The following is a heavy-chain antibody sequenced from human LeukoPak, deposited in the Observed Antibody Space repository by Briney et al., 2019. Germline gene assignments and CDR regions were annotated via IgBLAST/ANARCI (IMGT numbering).Heavy chain of an antibody. Sequence: SETLSLTCSVSGGSISSSSYYWGWIRQPPGKGLEWIGEINHSGSTNYNPSLKSRVTISVDTSKNQFSLKLSSVTAADTAVYYCARGMYYFSQYFDYWGQGTLVTVSS. V-gene: IGHV4-39*07. CDR1: GGSISSSSYY. CDR3: ARGMYYFSQYFDY. J-gene: IGHJ4*02. D-gene: IGHD3-10*01. CDR2: INHSGST.